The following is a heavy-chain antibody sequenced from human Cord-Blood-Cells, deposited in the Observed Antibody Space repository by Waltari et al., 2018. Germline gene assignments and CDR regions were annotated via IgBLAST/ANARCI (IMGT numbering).Heavy chain of an antibody. V-gene: IGHV4-34*01. CDR3: ARNHQLGMGFDI. J-gene: IGHJ3*02. CDR1: GGSFSGYY. CDR2: INHSRST. D-gene: IGHD7-27*01. Sequence: QWQLQQWGAGLLKPSEPLSPTCAVYGGSFSGYYWRWIRQPPGKGLEWIGEINHSRSTNYNPSLNSRVTISVDTSKNQFSLKLSSVTAADTAVYYCARNHQLGMGFDIWGQGTMVTDSS.